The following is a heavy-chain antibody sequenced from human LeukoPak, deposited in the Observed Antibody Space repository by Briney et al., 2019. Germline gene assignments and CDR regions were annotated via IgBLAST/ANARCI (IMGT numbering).Heavy chain of an antibody. CDR2: INGRGFTI. D-gene: IGHD2-15*01. V-gene: IGHV3-48*04. Sequence: PGGSLRLSCAASGFTFSAYSMNWVRHTPGRGLEWVANINGRGFTIHYADSIKGRFTISRDNTKNSLDLQMSNLRAEDTGLYYCARDQPSVGWGFDSWGRGTLVLVSS. CDR3: ARDQPSVGWGFDS. J-gene: IGHJ4*02. CDR1: GFTFSAYS.